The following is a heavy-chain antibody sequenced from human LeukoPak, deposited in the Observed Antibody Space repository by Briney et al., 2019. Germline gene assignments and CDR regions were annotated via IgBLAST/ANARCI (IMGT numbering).Heavy chain of an antibody. Sequence: PGGSLRLSCAASGFTFSSLWMGWLRQAPGKGQEWVANIKPDGSDKYYVESVKGRFTISRDNAKNSLYLQMNSLRVEDTAIYCCARISRRELPCFWGQGTLVTVSS. D-gene: IGHD1-7*01. J-gene: IGHJ4*02. CDR3: ARISRRELPCF. CDR1: GFTFSSLW. V-gene: IGHV3-7*03. CDR2: IKPDGSDK.